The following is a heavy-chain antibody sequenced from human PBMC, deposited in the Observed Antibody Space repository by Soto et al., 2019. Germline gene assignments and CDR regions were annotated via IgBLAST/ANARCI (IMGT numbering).Heavy chain of an antibody. Sequence: PGGSLRLSCGASELMLRTYSLNWVRQATGEEQEWVSSITSNSSTIYYADSVKGRFTITRDNAKNTLYLQMNCLRAEDTAVYYCARSRYYYYGMDFWGQGTMVTVSS. V-gene: IGHV3-48*04. J-gene: IGHJ6*02. CDR2: ITSNSSTI. CDR3: ARSRYYYYGMDF. CDR1: ELMLRTYS.